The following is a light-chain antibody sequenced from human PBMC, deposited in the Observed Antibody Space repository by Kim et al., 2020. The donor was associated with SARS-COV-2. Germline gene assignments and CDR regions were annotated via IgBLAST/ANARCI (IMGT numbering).Light chain of an antibody. CDR3: LHCGRSSRT. CDR2: RAC. CDR1: EHVDGDY. V-gene: IGKV3-20*01. J-gene: IGKJ1*01. Sequence: SPREEAILSCRATEHVDGDYISWYQQTIGDPPRLLICRACSRAGEVAGRFTGSWAGADFTLTINRLQAEDVANYCCLHCGRSSRTFGQGTKVDIK.